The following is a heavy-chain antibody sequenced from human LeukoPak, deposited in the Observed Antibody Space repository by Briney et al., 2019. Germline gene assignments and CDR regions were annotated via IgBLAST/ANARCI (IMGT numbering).Heavy chain of an antibody. CDR1: GGSISSYY. CDR2: IYASGST. Sequence: PSETLSLTCTVSGGSISSYYWSWIRQPAGKGLEWIGRIYASGSTRYNPSLKSRVTMSLDTSRNQLSLRLTSVTAADTAVYYCARGLVSEYRGQDLENYFDYWGQGTLATVSS. CDR3: ARGLVSEYRGQDLENYFDY. V-gene: IGHV4-4*07. D-gene: IGHD5-12*01. J-gene: IGHJ4*02.